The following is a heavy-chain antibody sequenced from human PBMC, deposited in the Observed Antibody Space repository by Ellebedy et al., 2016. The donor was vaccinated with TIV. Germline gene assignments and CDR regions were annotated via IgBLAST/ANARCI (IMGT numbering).Heavy chain of an antibody. J-gene: IGHJ6*02. V-gene: IGHV3-7*01. CDR1: GFSFSGYW. D-gene: IGHD3-10*01. CDR3: AKVRSGSGPDYLFGMDV. Sequence: PGGSLRPSCAGPGFSFSGYWMTWVRQAPGKGLEWVANINGDGSYKYYVDSVKGRFTISRDNAKNSVYLQMNTLRAEDTAVYYCAKVRSGSGPDYLFGMDVWGQGTTVIVSS. CDR2: INGDGSYK.